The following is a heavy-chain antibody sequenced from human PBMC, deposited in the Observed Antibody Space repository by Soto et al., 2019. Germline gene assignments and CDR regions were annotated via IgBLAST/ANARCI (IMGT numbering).Heavy chain of an antibody. CDR1: VGTFSSYA. D-gene: IGHD2-15*01. Sequence: GSSVKVSCKAAVGTFSSYAISWVRQAPGQGLEWMGGIIPIFGTANYAQKFQGRVTITAEKSTSTAYMELSSLRSEDTAVYYCAWLGSGQQYWGQGTQVTVSS. CDR3: AWLGSGQQY. CDR2: IIPIFGTA. J-gene: IGHJ4*02. V-gene: IGHV1-69*06.